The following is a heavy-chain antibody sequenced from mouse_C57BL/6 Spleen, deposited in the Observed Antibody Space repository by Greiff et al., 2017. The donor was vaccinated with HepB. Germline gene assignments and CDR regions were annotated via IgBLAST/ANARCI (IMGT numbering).Heavy chain of an antibody. Sequence: VQLQQSGAELVKPGASVKLSCKASGYTFTSYWMHWVKQRPGQGLEWIGMIHPNSGSTNYNEKFKSKATLTVDKSSSTAYMQLSSLTSEDSAVYYCARTGPYDYDGAWFAYWGQGTLVTVSA. CDR1: GYTFTSYW. V-gene: IGHV1-64*01. J-gene: IGHJ3*01. CDR3: ARTGPYDYDGAWFAY. D-gene: IGHD2-4*01. CDR2: IHPNSGST.